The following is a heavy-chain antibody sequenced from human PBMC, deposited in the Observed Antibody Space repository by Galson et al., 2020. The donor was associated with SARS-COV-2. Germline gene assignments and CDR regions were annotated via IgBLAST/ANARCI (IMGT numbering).Heavy chain of an antibody. Sequence: SETLSLTCTVSGGSISSYYWSWIRQPPGKGLEWIGYIYYSGSTNYNPSLKSRVTISVDTSKNQFSLKLSSVTAADTAVYYCARHRGFGDFWEILRTEKGEYYGMDVWGQGTTVTVSS. CDR1: GGSISSYY. J-gene: IGHJ6*02. CDR2: IYYSGST. D-gene: IGHD3-10*01. V-gene: IGHV4-59*08. CDR3: ARHRGFGDFWEILRTEKGEYYGMDV.